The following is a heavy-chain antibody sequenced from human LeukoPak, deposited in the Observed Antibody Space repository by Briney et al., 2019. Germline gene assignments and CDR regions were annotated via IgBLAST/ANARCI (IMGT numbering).Heavy chain of an antibody. CDR2: MKYDGTYT. Sequence: GGSVRLSCEASGFDFRNYYMSWVRQAPGKGLEWLANMKYDGTYTNYKDSVKGRLTLSRDNAKNSVYLQMNSLRAEDTAVYYCTRDEGATVATYRFDFWGRGTLVTVSS. CDR1: GFDFRNYY. CDR3: TRDEGATVATYRFDF. D-gene: IGHD4-23*01. J-gene: IGHJ4*02. V-gene: IGHV3-7*01.